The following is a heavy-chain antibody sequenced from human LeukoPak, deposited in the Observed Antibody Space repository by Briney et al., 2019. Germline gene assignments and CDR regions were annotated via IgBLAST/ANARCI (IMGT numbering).Heavy chain of an antibody. V-gene: IGHV3-7*03. CDR3: ARLVVPPGNLGWYYEH. CDR2: INQRGSEK. Sequence: GGSLRLSCAASGFIFSNYWMSWVRQGPGEGPEWVANINQRGSEKYYVDSVKGRFTISGDNAKNSLDLQMNSLRVEDTAIYYCARLVVPPGNLGWYYEHWGQGTLVTVSS. CDR1: GFIFSNYW. D-gene: IGHD2-2*01. J-gene: IGHJ4*02.